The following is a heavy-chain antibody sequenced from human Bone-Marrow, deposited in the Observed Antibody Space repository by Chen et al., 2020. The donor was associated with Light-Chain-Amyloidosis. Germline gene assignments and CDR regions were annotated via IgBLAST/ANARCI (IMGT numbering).Heavy chain of an antibody. CDR3: ARLHYSGYGLDY. V-gene: IGHV5-51*01. J-gene: IGHJ4*02. CDR2: IYPCDSVA. D-gene: IGHD5-12*01. Sequence: EVQLVHAGAEVKTPGESLQISCKGSGYPVIKHYIAWVLQLAGKGLEYTGVIYPCDSVATFSPSSQGQVTFSADKSISTAYLQWSSLKASDTAMYYCARLHYSGYGLDYWGQGTLVTVSS. CDR1: GYPVIKHY.